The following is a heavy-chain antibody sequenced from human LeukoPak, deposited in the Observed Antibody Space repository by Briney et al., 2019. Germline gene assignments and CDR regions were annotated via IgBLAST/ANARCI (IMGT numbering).Heavy chain of an antibody. CDR2: ISGSGGST. CDR3: ARDPPMVRGGGNWFDP. Sequence: GGSLRLSCAASGFTFSNAWMSWVRRAPGKGLEWVSAISGSGGSTYYADSVKGRFTISRDNSKNTLYLQMNSLRAEDTAVYYCARDPPMVRGGGNWFDPWGQGTLVTVSP. D-gene: IGHD3-10*01. J-gene: IGHJ5*02. V-gene: IGHV3-23*01. CDR1: GFTFSNAW.